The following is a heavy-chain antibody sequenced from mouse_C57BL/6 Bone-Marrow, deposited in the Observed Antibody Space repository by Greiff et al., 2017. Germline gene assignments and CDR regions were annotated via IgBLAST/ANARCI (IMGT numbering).Heavy chain of an antibody. D-gene: IGHD2-2*01. CDR3: ARGGYDGTEFDY. V-gene: IGHV1-69*01. CDR2: IYPSDSYT. Sequence: QVQLQQSGAELVMPGASVKLSCKASGYTFTSYWMHWVKQRPGQGLEWIGEIYPSDSYTNYNQKFKGKATLTVDKSSSTAYMQLSSLTSEDSEVFYCARGGYDGTEFDYWGQGTTLTVSS. J-gene: IGHJ2*01. CDR1: GYTFTSYW.